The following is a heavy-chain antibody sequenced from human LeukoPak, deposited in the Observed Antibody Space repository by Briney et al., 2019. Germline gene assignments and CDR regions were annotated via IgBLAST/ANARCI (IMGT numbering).Heavy chain of an antibody. D-gene: IGHD5-12*01. CDR1: GFTFSSYW. CDR3: AKSTSGYDLSSFDI. CDR2: INPDGSVT. Sequence: QSGGSLRLSCAASGFTFSSYWMHWVRQPPGKGLVWVSRINPDGSVTTHADSVEGRFTISRDNSRDTLYLQMNSLRAEDTAVYYCAKSTSGYDLSSFDIWGQGTRVTVS. V-gene: IGHV3-74*01. J-gene: IGHJ3*02.